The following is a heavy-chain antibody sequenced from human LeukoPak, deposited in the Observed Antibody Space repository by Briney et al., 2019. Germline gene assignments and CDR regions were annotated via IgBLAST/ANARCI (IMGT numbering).Heavy chain of an antibody. V-gene: IGHV3-48*03. D-gene: IGHD6-19*01. CDR1: GFTFSSYE. CDR3: ARGSYSSGWYDY. Sequence: GGSLGLSCAASGFTFSSYEMNWVRQAPGKGLEWVSYISSSGSTIYYADSVKGRFTISRDNAKNSLYLQMNSLRAEDTAVYYCARGSYSSGWYDYWGQGTLVTVSS. CDR2: ISSSGSTI. J-gene: IGHJ4*02.